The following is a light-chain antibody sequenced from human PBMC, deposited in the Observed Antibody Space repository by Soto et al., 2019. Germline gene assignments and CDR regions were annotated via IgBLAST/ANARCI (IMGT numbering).Light chain of an antibody. CDR1: SSNIGAGYN. CDR2: GNS. J-gene: IGLJ2*01. V-gene: IGLV1-40*01. CDR3: QSYDSNLSVV. Sequence: QLVLTQPPSVSGAPGQRVTISCTGSSSNIGAGYNVHWYQQLPGTAPKLLIYGNSNRPSGVPDRFSGSKSGTSASLAITKLQADDEADYYCQSYDSNLSVVFGGGTKVTVL.